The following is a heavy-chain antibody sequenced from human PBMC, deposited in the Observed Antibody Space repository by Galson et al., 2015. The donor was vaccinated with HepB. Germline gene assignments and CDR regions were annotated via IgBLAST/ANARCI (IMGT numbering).Heavy chain of an antibody. Sequence: GGSIRSYYWNWIRQPAGKGLEWIGRTYTSGSTNYNPSLKSRVTVSVDTSKNQFSLKLSSVTAADTAVYYCARAGTHCSSTSCPEHAFDIWGQGTIVTVSS. CDR3: ARAGTHCSSTSCPEHAFDI. D-gene: IGHD2-2*01. J-gene: IGHJ3*02. V-gene: IGHV4-59*10. CDR2: TYTSGST. CDR1: GGSIRSYY.